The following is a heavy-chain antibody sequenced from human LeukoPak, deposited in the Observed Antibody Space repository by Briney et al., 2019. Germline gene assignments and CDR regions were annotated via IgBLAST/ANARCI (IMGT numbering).Heavy chain of an antibody. J-gene: IGHJ3*02. CDR2: IYYSGST. V-gene: IGHV4-59*01. D-gene: IGHD3-22*01. Sequence: PSETLSLTCTVSGGSISSYYWSWIRQPPGKGLEWIGYIYYSGSTNYNPSLKSRVTISVDTSKNQFSLKLSSVTAADSAVYYCARSRFYDSSGYYRDNAFDIWGQGTMVTVSS. CDR3: ARSRFYDSSGYYRDNAFDI. CDR1: GGSISSYY.